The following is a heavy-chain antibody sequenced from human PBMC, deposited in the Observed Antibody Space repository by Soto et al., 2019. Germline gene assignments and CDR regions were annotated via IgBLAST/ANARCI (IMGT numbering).Heavy chain of an antibody. CDR2: INPDNGQT. Sequence: QVQLVQSGTEGKKPGASVKVSCKASGYSFLNYGISWVRQAPGQGLEWMGWINPDNGQTIYAQKVQGRVTMTRDTSTNTVYMDLRSLRSDDTALYYCAREWRQRLINWGQGTLVTVSS. CDR3: AREWRQRLIN. CDR1: GYSFLNYG. V-gene: IGHV1-18*04. D-gene: IGHD2-8*01. J-gene: IGHJ4*02.